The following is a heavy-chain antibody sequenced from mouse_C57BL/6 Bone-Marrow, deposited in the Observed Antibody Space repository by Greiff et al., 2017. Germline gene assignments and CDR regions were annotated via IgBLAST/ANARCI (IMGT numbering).Heavy chain of an antibody. Sequence: EVMLVESGGGLVQPGGSLKLSCAASGFTFSDYGMAWVRQAPRKGPEWVAFISNLAYSIYYADTVTGRFTISRENAKNTLYLEMSSLRSEDTAMYYCARGYYAMYYWGQGASVTVSS. CDR1: GFTFSDYG. J-gene: IGHJ4*01. CDR3: ARGYYAMYY. V-gene: IGHV5-15*04. CDR2: ISNLAYSI.